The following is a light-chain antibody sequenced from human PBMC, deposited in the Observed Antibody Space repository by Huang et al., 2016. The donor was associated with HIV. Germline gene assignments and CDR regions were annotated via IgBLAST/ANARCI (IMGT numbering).Light chain of an antibody. V-gene: IGKV3-15*01. Sequence: EIVMTQSPATLSVSPGERATLSCRARQSITTNLAWYQQKPGQAPRLLIYGASKRASGIPARFSGSGSGTEFTLTISSLQSEDFALYYCQQYNNWPPYTFGQGTKLEIK. CDR2: GAS. CDR3: QQYNNWPPYT. CDR1: QSITTN. J-gene: IGKJ2*01.